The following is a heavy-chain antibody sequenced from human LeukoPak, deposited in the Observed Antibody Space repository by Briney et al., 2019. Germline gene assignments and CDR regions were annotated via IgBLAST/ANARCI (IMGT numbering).Heavy chain of an antibody. CDR3: AKAEPASGYDY. CDR2: ISDSSRTI. CDR1: GFTFSSYV. J-gene: IGHJ4*02. V-gene: IGHV3-48*01. Sequence: GGSLRLSCAASGFTFSSYVMHWVRQAPGKGLEWLSYISDSSRTIYYADSVKGRFTISRDNAKNSVYLQMNSLRAEDTAVYYCAKAEPASGYDYWGQGTLVTVSS. D-gene: IGHD6-13*01.